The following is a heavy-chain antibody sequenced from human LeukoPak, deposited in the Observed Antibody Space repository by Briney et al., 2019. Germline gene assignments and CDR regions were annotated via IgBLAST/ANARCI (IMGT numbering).Heavy chain of an antibody. CDR1: GGTFSSYA. J-gene: IGHJ4*02. CDR2: IIPILGIA. Sequence: GASVKVSCKASGGTFSSYAISWVRQAPGQGLEWMGRIIPILGIANYAQKFQGRVTITADKSTSTAYMELSSLRSEDTAVCYCARDLSHDADYWGQGTLVTVSS. D-gene: IGHD2/OR15-2a*01. CDR3: ARDLSHDADY. V-gene: IGHV1-69*04.